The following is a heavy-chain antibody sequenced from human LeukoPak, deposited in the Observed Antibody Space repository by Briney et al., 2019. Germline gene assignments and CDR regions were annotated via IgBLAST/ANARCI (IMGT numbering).Heavy chain of an antibody. CDR3: ARLPNYYDSSGYYFDY. Sequence: SQTLSLTCTVSGGSISSGDYYWSWIRQPPGKGLEWIGSIYYSGSTYYNPSLKSRVTISVDTSKNQFSLKLSSVTAADTAVYYCARLPNYYDSSGYYFDYWGQGTLVTVSS. V-gene: IGHV4-39*01. D-gene: IGHD3-22*01. CDR2: IYYSGST. J-gene: IGHJ4*02. CDR1: GGSISSGDYY.